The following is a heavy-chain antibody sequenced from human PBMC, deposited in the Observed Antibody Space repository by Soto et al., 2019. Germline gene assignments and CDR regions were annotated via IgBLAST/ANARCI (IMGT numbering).Heavy chain of an antibody. Sequence: GGSLRLSCAASGFTFSSYGMHWVRQAPGKGLEWVAVISYDGSNKYYADSVKGRFTISRDNSKNTLYLQMNSLRAEDTAVYYCAKDSTVVVTAIGSWYFDLWGRGTRVTVAS. CDR1: GFTFSSYG. CDR2: ISYDGSNK. V-gene: IGHV3-30*18. D-gene: IGHD2-21*02. J-gene: IGHJ2*01. CDR3: AKDSTVVVTAIGSWYFDL.